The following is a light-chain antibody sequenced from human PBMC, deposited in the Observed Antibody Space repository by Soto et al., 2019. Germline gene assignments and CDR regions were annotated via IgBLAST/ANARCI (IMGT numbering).Light chain of an antibody. CDR2: GAS. Sequence: EIVMTQSPATLSVSPGERATLSCRASQSVSSNLAWYQQKPGQAPRLLIYGASTRATGIPARFSGSGSGTEFTLTLSSLQSEDFAVYYCQQYNNCPRSFGPGTKVDIK. CDR1: QSVSSN. CDR3: QQYNNCPRS. J-gene: IGKJ3*01. V-gene: IGKV3-15*01.